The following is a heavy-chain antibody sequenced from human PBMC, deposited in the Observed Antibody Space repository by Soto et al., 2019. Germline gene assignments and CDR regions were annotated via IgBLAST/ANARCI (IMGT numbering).Heavy chain of an antibody. D-gene: IGHD4-17*01. CDR2: ISGPGGST. J-gene: IGHJ4*02. CDR1: GFTFSKYA. Sequence: PGGSLRLSCAASGFTFSKYAMSWVRQAPGKGLEWVSGISGPGGSTYYADSVKGRFTISRDNAKNTLYLQMNSLRAEDTAVYYCARAAVTTVVTLFDYWGQGTLVTVSS. CDR3: ARAAVTTVVTLFDY. V-gene: IGHV3-23*01.